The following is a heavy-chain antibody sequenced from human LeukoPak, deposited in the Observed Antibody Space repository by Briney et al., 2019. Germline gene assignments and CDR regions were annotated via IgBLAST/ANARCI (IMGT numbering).Heavy chain of an antibody. Sequence: GGSLRLSCAASGFPFSDYWMNWVRQAPGKGLVWVSRINNDGSTTSYADSVKGRFTISRDNAKNALYLEMNSLRAEDTAVYYCASGYSSGWYGNYFDYWGQGTLVTVSS. CDR3: ASGYSSGWYGNYFDY. V-gene: IGHV3-74*01. CDR2: INNDGSTT. D-gene: IGHD6-19*01. J-gene: IGHJ4*02. CDR1: GFPFSDYW.